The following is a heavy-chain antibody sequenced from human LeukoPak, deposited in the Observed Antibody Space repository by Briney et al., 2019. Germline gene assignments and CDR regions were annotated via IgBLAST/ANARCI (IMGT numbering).Heavy chain of an antibody. D-gene: IGHD1-26*01. CDR2: IKSKTDGGTT. V-gene: IGHV3-15*01. CDR3: TTRGGGSQRWFSGSYYYYYGMDV. Sequence: PGGSLRLSCAASGFTFSNAWMSWVRQAPGKGLEWVGRIKSKTDGGTTDYAAPVKGRFIISRDDSKNTLYLQMNSLKTEDTAVYYCTTRGGGSQRWFSGSYYYYYGMDVWGQGTTVTVSS. J-gene: IGHJ6*02. CDR1: GFTFSNAW.